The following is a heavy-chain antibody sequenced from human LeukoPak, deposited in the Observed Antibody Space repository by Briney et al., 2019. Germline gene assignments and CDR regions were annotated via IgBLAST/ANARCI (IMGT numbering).Heavy chain of an antibody. Sequence: PGGSLRLSCAASGFTFSSYWMSWVRQAPGKGLEWVSSISSSSSYIYYADSVKGRFTISRDNAKNSLYLQMNSLRAEDTAVYYCASDYYDSSGYYYFDYWGQGTLVTVSS. V-gene: IGHV3-21*01. D-gene: IGHD3-22*01. CDR2: ISSSSSYI. CDR3: ASDYYDSSGYYYFDY. J-gene: IGHJ4*02. CDR1: GFTFSSYW.